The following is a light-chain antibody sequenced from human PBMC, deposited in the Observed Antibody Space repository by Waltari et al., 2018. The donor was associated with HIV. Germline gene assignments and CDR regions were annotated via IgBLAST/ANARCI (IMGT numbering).Light chain of an antibody. Sequence: QSALTPPPSASGSPGQSVTISCTGTSSYVVRYHSVSWYQQHPGKAPKLMIYEVSKRPSGVPDRFSGSKSGNTASLTVSGLQAEDEADYYCNSYAGSNNWVFGGGTKLTVL. V-gene: IGLV2-8*01. CDR1: SSYVVRYHS. CDR2: EVS. J-gene: IGLJ3*02. CDR3: NSYAGSNNWV.